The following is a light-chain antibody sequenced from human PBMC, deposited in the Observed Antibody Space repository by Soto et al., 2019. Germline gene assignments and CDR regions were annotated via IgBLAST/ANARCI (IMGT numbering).Light chain of an antibody. J-gene: IGKJ5*01. V-gene: IGKV3-15*01. CDR2: GAS. Sequence: EIVMTQSPATLSVSPGERATLSCRASQSVSSNLAWYQQKPGQAPRLLIYGASTRATGIPARFSGSGSGTAFTLTISSLQSEDFAVYHCQQYNNWPPITFGQGTRLES. CDR3: QQYNNWPPIT. CDR1: QSVSSN.